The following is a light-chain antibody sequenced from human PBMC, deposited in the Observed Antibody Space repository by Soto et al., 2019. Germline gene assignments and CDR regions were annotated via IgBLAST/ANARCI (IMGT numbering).Light chain of an antibody. CDR1: QDIDTY. V-gene: IGKV1-33*01. J-gene: IGKJ4*01. CDR2: DAS. Sequence: DIQMTQSPSSLSASEGDRVTITCQASQDIDTYLVWYQQKAGKVPKVLIFDASSLQTGVPSRFSGSGSGTDFTFTISSLQPEDVATYYCQQYDNLPLTFGGGTKVE. CDR3: QQYDNLPLT.